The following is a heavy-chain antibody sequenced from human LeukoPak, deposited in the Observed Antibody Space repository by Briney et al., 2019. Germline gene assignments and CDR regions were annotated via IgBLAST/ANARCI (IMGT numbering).Heavy chain of an antibody. CDR3: LRAGGLESSSAGSCYPTYYYYYMDV. CDR2: MIPIFGTA. V-gene: IGHV1-69*05. Sequence: ASGKVSCKASGGTFNSYAISWVRQAPGQGVEWMGGMIPIFGTANYAQKFQGRVTSTTDKSTSTDYMELSRQRPEDMAVHYFLRAGGLESSSAGSCYPTYYYYYMDVCGKGPTVTVSS. CDR1: GGTFNSYA. J-gene: IGHJ6*03. D-gene: IGHD2-15*01.